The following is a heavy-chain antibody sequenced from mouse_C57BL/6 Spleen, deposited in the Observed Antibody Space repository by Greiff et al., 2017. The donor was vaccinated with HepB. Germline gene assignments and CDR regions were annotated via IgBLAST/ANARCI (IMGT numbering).Heavy chain of an antibody. CDR1: GYTFTSYW. Sequence: QVQLQQPGAELVKPGASVKLSCKASGYTFTSYWMHWVKQRPGQGLEWIGMIHPNSGSTNYNEKFKSKATLTVDKSSSTAYMQLSSLTSEDSAVYYCASEGSSDYAMDYWGQGTSVTVSS. D-gene: IGHD1-1*01. CDR3: ASEGSSDYAMDY. J-gene: IGHJ4*01. CDR2: IHPNSGST. V-gene: IGHV1-64*01.